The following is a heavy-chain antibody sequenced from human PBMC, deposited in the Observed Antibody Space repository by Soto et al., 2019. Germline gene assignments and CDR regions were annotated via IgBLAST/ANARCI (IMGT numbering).Heavy chain of an antibody. CDR3: ARRAYYDFWSGYYDN. Sequence: GGFLRLSCAASGFTFSSYAMSWVRQAPGKGLEWVSAISGSGGSTYYADSVKGRFTISRDNSKNTLYLQMNSLRAEDTAVYYCARRAYYDFWSGYYDNWGQGTLVTVSS. V-gene: IGHV3-23*01. CDR2: ISGSGGST. CDR1: GFTFSSYA. D-gene: IGHD3-3*01. J-gene: IGHJ4*02.